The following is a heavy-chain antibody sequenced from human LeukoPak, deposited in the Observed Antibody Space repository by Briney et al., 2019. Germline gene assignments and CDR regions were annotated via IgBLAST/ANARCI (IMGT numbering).Heavy chain of an antibody. D-gene: IGHD2-21*02. CDR1: GGTLSSYA. CDR3: ARELAYCGGDCYPPLGY. V-gene: IGHV1-69*04. Sequence: ASVKVSCKASGGTLSSYAISWVRQAPGQGLEWMGMIIPILGIANYAQKFQGRVTITSDKSTSTAYMELSSLRSEDTAVYYCARELAYCGGDCYPPLGYWGQGTLVTVSS. CDR2: IIPILGIA. J-gene: IGHJ4*02.